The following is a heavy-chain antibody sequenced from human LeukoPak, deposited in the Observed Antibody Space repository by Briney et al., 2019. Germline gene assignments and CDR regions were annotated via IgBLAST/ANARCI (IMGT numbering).Heavy chain of an antibody. CDR3: ARDRITMVRGVYNWFDP. CDR1: GYTFTGYY. J-gene: IGHJ5*02. Sequence: GASVKVSCKASGYTFTGYYMHWVRQAPGQGLGWMGRINPNSGGTNYAQKFQGRVTMIRDTSISTAYMELSRLRSDDTAVYYCARDRITMVRGVYNWFDPWGQGTLVTVSS. V-gene: IGHV1-2*06. CDR2: INPNSGGT. D-gene: IGHD3-10*01.